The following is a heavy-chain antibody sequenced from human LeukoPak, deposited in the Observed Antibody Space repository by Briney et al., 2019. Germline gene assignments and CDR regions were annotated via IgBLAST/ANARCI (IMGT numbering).Heavy chain of an antibody. CDR2: IVYRGST. V-gene: IGHV4-59*02. CDR3: ARVNGGTDY. J-gene: IGHJ4*02. D-gene: IGHD2-15*01. Sequence: SETLSLTCTVSGGSVSSYYWSWIRQPPGKGLEWIGYIVYRGSTNYNSSLKSRVTISIDTSKNQFFLKLNSVTAADTAVYYRARVNGGTDYWGQGTLVTVSS. CDR1: GGSVSSYY.